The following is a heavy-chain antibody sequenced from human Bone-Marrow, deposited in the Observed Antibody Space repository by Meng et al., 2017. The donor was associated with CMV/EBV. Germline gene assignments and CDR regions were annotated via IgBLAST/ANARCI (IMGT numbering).Heavy chain of an antibody. CDR2: IIPILGIA. V-gene: IGHV1-69*10. CDR3: AREWGITIIGVVIKRSSGLDP. D-gene: IGHD3-3*01. CDR1: GGTFSSYA. Sequence: SVKVSCKASGGTFSSYAISWVRQAPGQGLEWMGGIIPILGIANYAQKFQGRVTITADKSTSTAYMELSSLRSEDTAVYYCAREWGITIIGVVIKRSSGLDPWGQGTLVTVSS. J-gene: IGHJ5*02.